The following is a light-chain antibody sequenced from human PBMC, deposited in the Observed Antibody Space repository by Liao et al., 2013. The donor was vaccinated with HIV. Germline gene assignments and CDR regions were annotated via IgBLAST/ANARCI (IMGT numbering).Light chain of an antibody. J-gene: IGLJ3*02. V-gene: IGLV3-21*04. CDR1: NIGSKS. Sequence: SYELTQPPSVSVAPGKTARITCGGDNIGSKSVHWYQQKPGQAPVLVIYYDNDRPSGIPERFSGSNSGNTATLTISRVEAGDEADYYCHVWDSSGDHRGVFGGGTKLAVL. CDR2: YDN. CDR3: HVWDSSGDHRGV.